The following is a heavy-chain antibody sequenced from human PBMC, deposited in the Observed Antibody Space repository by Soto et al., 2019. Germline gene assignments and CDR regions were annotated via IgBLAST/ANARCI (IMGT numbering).Heavy chain of an antibody. CDR2: INPSGGST. CDR1: GYTFSSYY. J-gene: IGHJ3*02. V-gene: IGHV1-46*03. D-gene: IGHD2-2*01. Sequence: ASVKVSRKASGYTFSSYYMHWVRQAPGQGLEWMGIINPSGGSTSYAQKFQGRVTMTRDTSTSTVYMELSSLRSEDTAVYYCAREGIVVVPAGPSDAFDIWGQGTMVTVSS. CDR3: AREGIVVVPAGPSDAFDI.